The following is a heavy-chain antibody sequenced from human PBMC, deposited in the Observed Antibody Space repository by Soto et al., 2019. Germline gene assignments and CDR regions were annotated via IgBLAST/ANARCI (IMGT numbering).Heavy chain of an antibody. V-gene: IGHV3-15*01. Sequence: EVQLVESGGGLVKPGGSLRLACATSQFAFTTGWMSWVRQAPGKGLEWVGRIKSKTDGGTTDYAAPVKGRFTISRDDSKHTRFLQMNSLKIEDTAVYYCTTDGNFDYWGQGTLVTVAS. CDR3: TTDGNFDY. CDR1: QFAFTTGW. CDR2: IKSKTDGGTT. J-gene: IGHJ4*02.